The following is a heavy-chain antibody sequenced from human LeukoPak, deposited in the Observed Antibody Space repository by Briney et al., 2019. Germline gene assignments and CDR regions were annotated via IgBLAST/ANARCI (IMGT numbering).Heavy chain of an antibody. J-gene: IGHJ4*02. CDR2: IKQDGSEK. D-gene: IGHD6-19*01. CDR3: ARVYGSGWYSKFDY. V-gene: IGHV3-7*01. CDR1: GFTFSSYW. Sequence: GGSLRLSCAASGFTFSSYWMSWVRQAPGKGLEWVANIKQDGSEKYYVDSVKGRFTISRGNAKNSLYLQMNSLRAEDTAVYYCARVYGSGWYSKFDYWGQGTLVTVSS.